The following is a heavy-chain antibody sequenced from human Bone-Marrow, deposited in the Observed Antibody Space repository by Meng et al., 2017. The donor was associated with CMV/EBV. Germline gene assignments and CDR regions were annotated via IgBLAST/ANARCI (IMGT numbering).Heavy chain of an antibody. CDR2: IKQDGSEK. V-gene: IGHV3-7*01. Sequence: GESLKISCAAAGFTFSSSWMSWVRQAPGKGLEWVANIKQDGSEKYYVDSVKGRFTISRDNAKNSLYLQMNSLRAEDTAVYYCTKDWFDPWGQGTLVTVSS. CDR3: TKDWFDP. J-gene: IGHJ5*02. CDR1: GFTFSSSW.